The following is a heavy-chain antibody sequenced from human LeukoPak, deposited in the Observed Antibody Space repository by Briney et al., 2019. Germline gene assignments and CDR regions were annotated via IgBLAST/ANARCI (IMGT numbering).Heavy chain of an antibody. Sequence: ASVKVSCKVSGYTLTELSMHCVRQAPGKGLEWMGGFDPEDGETIYAQKFQGRVTMTEDTSTDTAYMELSSLRSEDTAVYYCARAKLYSSPVDYWGQGTLVTVSS. J-gene: IGHJ4*02. CDR3: ARAKLYSSPVDY. CDR1: GYTLTELS. CDR2: FDPEDGET. V-gene: IGHV1-24*01. D-gene: IGHD6-13*01.